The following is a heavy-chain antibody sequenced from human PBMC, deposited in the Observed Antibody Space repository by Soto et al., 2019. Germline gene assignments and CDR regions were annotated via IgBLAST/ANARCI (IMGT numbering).Heavy chain of an antibody. CDR3: ARTYNWFDP. J-gene: IGHJ5*02. V-gene: IGHV4-61*01. Sequence: SEILSLTCTVSGGSVISGTYYWSWIRQPPGKGLEWIGYIYYSGSTKYNPSLKSRVTISVDTSKNQFSLRLSSVTAADMAVYSCARTYNWFDPWGQGALVTVS. CDR2: IYYSGST. CDR1: GGSVISGTYY. D-gene: IGHD3-16*01.